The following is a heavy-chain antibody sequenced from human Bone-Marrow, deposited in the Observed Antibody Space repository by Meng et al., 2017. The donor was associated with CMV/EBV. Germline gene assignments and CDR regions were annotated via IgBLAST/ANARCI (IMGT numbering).Heavy chain of an antibody. CDR3: ARGTGSSWFDY. V-gene: IGHV1-2*02. CDR1: AYTFTGRF. Sequence: SFKASAYTFTGRFMHCVPQAPGQGLEWMGWINPSNGGTNSAQKFHGRVTMTRDTSTSPAYMELTSLTSDDTAVYYCARGTGSSWFDYWGQGTLVTVSS. J-gene: IGHJ4*02. D-gene: IGHD1-26*01. CDR2: INPSNGGT.